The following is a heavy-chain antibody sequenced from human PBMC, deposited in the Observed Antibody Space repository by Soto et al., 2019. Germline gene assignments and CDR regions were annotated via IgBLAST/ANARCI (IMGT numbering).Heavy chain of an antibody. D-gene: IGHD5-18*01. Sequence: QMQLVQSGPEVKKPGTSVKVSCKASGFTFTSSAMQWVRQARGQRLEWIGWIVGGSSNTNHAQKFQERVTITRDMPTRTANLELSILRSEDTAVYYCAAVRGYSYGANYGMDVCGQGTTVTVSS. CDR2: IVGGSSNT. CDR1: GFTFTSSA. J-gene: IGHJ6*02. CDR3: AAVRGYSYGANYGMDV. V-gene: IGHV1-58*02.